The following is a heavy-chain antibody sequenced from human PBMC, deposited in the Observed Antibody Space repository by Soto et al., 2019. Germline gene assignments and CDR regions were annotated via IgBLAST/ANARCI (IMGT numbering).Heavy chain of an antibody. CDR3: VSDYDSGGYIGY. CDR1: GGSISTADYY. D-gene: IGHD3-22*01. V-gene: IGHV4-30-4*01. Sequence: QVQLHESGPGLVRPSQTLSLTCNVSGGSISTADYYWSWIRQPPGKGLEWIGYIYYRGSTYYNPSLESRVAISIDTSKNQFSLNLTSVTAADTAVYFCVSDYDSGGYIGYWRQGTLVTVSS. CDR2: IYYRGST. J-gene: IGHJ4*02.